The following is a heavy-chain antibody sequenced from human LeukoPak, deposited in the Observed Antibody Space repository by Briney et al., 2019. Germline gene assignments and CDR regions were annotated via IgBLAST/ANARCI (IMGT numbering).Heavy chain of an antibody. Sequence: NPGGSLRLSCAASGFTFSSYSMNWVRQAPGKGLEWVSSISSSSSYIYYADSVKGRFTISRGNAKNSLYLQMNSLRAEDTAVYYCASYYDFWSGPLYTWGQGTLVTVSS. CDR2: ISSSSSYI. CDR1: GFTFSSYS. J-gene: IGHJ5*02. V-gene: IGHV3-21*01. D-gene: IGHD3-3*01. CDR3: ASYYDFWSGPLYT.